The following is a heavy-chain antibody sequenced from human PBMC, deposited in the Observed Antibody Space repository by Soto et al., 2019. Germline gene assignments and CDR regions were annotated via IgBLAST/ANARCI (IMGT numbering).Heavy chain of an antibody. CDR3: ARVRLTMIVTENYYYGMDV. CDR1: GGTFSSYA. J-gene: IGHJ6*02. Sequence: QVQLVQSGAEVKKPGSSVKVSCKASGGTFSSYAISWVRQAPGQGLEWMGGIIPIFGTANYAQKFQGRVTIPADESTSAAYMELSSLRAEDTAVYYCARVRLTMIVTENYYYGMDVWGQGTTVTVSS. CDR2: IIPIFGTA. V-gene: IGHV1-69*01. D-gene: IGHD3-22*01.